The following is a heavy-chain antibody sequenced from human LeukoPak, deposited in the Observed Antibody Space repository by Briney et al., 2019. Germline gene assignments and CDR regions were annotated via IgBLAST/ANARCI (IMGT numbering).Heavy chain of an antibody. CDR2: SSAYNGNT. Sequence: ASVKVSCKASGYTFTSYGISWVRQAPGQGLEWMGWSSAYNGNTNYAQKLQGRVTMTTDTSTSTAYMELRSLRSDDTAVYYCARGNNWNPRTTDYYYYMDVWGKGTTVTVSS. D-gene: IGHD1-20*01. J-gene: IGHJ6*03. CDR3: ARGNNWNPRTTDYYYYMDV. CDR1: GYTFTSYG. V-gene: IGHV1-18*01.